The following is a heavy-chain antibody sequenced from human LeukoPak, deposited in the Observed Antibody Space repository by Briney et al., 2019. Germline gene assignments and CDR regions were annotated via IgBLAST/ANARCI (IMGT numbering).Heavy chain of an antibody. D-gene: IGHD1-7*01. CDR2: IKQDGSEK. Sequence: GGSLRLSCAASGFTFSSFWMSWGRQAPGKGLEWVADIKQDGSEKDSVDSVKGRFTIARDNAKNSLYLQMNSLGAEDTAVYYCARGSKWNYVLHFDFWGQGTVVTVSS. CDR3: ARGSKWNYVLHFDF. J-gene: IGHJ4*02. V-gene: IGHV3-7*05. CDR1: GFTFSSFW.